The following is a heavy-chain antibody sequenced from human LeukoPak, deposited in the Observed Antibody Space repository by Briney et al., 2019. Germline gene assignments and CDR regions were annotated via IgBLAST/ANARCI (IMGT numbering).Heavy chain of an antibody. V-gene: IGHV3-7*01. CDR1: GFTVSTNS. Sequence: GGSLRLSCTVSGFTVSTNSMSWVRQAPGKGLEWVANIKQDRSEKYYVDSVEGRFTTSRDNAKNSLSLQMNSLRAEDTAVYYCARGPTMRMDVWGKGTTVTVSS. D-gene: IGHD3-22*01. J-gene: IGHJ6*04. CDR3: ARGPTMRMDV. CDR2: IKQDRSEK.